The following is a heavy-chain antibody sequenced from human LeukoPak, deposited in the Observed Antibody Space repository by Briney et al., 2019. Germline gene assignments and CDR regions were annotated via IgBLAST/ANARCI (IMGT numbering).Heavy chain of an antibody. J-gene: IGHJ4*02. CDR2: IYYSGST. D-gene: IGHD3-16*01. CDR3: ARMQAANTYNHFDY. V-gene: IGHV4-59*08. CDR1: GGSISSYY. Sequence: PSETLSLTCTVSGGSISSYYWSWIRQPPGKGLEWIGYIYYSGSTNYKPSLKSRVTISVDTSKNQFSLKLSSVTAADTAVYYCARMQAANTYNHFDYWGQGTLVTVSS.